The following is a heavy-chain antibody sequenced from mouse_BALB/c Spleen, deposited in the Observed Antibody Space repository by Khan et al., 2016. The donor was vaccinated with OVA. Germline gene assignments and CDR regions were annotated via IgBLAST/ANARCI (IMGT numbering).Heavy chain of an antibody. CDR3: ARIKKIVATDFDY. Sequence: QVQLKQSGAELVKAGASVKMSCTASGYTFTSYWMHWVKQRLGQGLEWFAETNPTNGRTYYNEKFKSKATLTVDKSSSTAYMLLSGPTFEDSAVYDCARIKKIVATDFDYWGQGTTLTVSS. D-gene: IGHD1-1*01. CDR1: GYTFTSYW. CDR2: TNPTNGRT. V-gene: IGHV1S81*02. J-gene: IGHJ2*01.